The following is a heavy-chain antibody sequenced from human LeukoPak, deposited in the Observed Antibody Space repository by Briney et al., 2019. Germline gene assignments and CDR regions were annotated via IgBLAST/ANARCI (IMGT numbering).Heavy chain of an antibody. Sequence: GASVKVSCKASGYTFTSYDINWVRQATGQGLEWMGRMNPNSGNTGYAQKFQGRVTMTRNTSISTAYMELSSLRSEDTAVYYCARPGQWLVGGGYYFDYWGQGTLVTVSS. J-gene: IGHJ4*02. CDR3: ARPGQWLVGGGYYFDY. CDR2: MNPNSGNT. V-gene: IGHV1-8*01. CDR1: GYTFTSYD. D-gene: IGHD6-19*01.